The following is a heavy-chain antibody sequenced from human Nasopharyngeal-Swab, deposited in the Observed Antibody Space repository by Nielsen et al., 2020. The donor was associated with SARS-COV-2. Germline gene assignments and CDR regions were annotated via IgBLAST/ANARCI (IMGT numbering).Heavy chain of an antibody. J-gene: IGHJ4*02. V-gene: IGHV3-74*01. Sequence: WIRQPPGKGLVWVSRINEDGKSISYADSLRGRFTVSRDNAKNTLYLQMDSLRAEDTAVYYCTRAGNYRHDYWGPGTLVPSPQ. CDR3: TRAGNYRHDY. CDR2: INEDGKSI. D-gene: IGHD3-22*01.